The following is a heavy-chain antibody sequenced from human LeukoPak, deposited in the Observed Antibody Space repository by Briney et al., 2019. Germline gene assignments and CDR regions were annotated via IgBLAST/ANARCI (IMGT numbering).Heavy chain of an antibody. CDR1: SDSISSNYYY. Sequence: SETLSLTCTVSSDSISSNYYYWNWIRQPPGKGLEWIGNIYHTGSTHYKPSLESRVTISMDRSKNQFSLNLSSVTAADTAVYYCARGGAYSWNYWFDPWGQGTLVTGSS. D-gene: IGHD1-7*01. CDR2: IYHTGST. J-gene: IGHJ5*02. CDR3: ARGGAYSWNYWFDP. V-gene: IGHV4-30-2*01.